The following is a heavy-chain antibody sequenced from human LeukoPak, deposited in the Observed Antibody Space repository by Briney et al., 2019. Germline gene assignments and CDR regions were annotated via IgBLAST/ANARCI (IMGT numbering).Heavy chain of an antibody. CDR1: ASVFSRLT. Sequence: GGSLRLSCSASASVFSRLTMNWFRQSPGKGLEWVSSISTSSNYIFYTDSVKGRFTVSRDNSKNSLFLQMNSLKTDDTAFYYCAKDGHYCTATACFSSWFDPWGQGTLVTVSS. V-gene: IGHV3-21*04. CDR3: AKDGHYCTATACFSSWFDP. D-gene: IGHD2-8*02. J-gene: IGHJ5*02. CDR2: ISTSSNYI.